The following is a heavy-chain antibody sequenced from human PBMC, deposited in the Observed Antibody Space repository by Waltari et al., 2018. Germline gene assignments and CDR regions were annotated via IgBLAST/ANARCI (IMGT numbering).Heavy chain of an antibody. V-gene: IGHV3-21*01. J-gene: IGHJ4*02. CDR1: GFTFSSYS. Sequence: EVQLVESGGGLVKPGGSLRLSCAASGFTFSSYSMNWVRQAPGKGLEWVSSISSSSSYIYYADSVKGRFTTSRDNAKNSLYLQMNSLRAEDTAVYYCARDYDSSGYYYRVPFDYWGQGTLVTVSS. CDR3: ARDYDSSGYYYRVPFDY. D-gene: IGHD3-22*01. CDR2: ISSSSSYI.